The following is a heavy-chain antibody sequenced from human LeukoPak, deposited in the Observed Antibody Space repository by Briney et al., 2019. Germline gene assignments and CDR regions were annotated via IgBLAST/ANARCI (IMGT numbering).Heavy chain of an antibody. Sequence: ASVKVSFKASGYTFTGYYMHWVRQAPGQGLEWMGWINPNSGGTNYAQKFQGRVTMTRDTSISTAYMELGRLRSDDTAVYYCARVGITMVRGTPYNWFDPWGQGTLVTVSS. V-gene: IGHV1-2*02. J-gene: IGHJ5*02. CDR1: GYTFTGYY. D-gene: IGHD3-10*01. CDR2: INPNSGGT. CDR3: ARVGITMVRGTPYNWFDP.